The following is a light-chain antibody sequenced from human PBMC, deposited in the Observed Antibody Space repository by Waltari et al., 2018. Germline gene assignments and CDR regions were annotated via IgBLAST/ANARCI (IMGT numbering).Light chain of an antibody. CDR3: QQYDNWPPYT. CDR1: QSVSSD. V-gene: IGKV3-15*01. J-gene: IGKJ2*01. CDR2: GAS. Sequence: EIVITQSPATLSVSPGERATLSCRASQSVSSDLAWYQQKPGQAPRLIICGASTRAPGIPARFSGSGSGTEFTLTISSMQSEDFAVYDCQQYDNWPPYTFGQGTKLEIK.